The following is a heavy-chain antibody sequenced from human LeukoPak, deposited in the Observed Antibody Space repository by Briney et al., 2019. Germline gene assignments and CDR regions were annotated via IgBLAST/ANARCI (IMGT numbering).Heavy chain of an antibody. CDR3: ARGASTTWRGNFDY. V-gene: IGHV4-4*07. Sequence: SETLSLTCTVSGGSISSYYWRWMRQPAGKALEWIGRIYPSGSTNYNPCLKSRVTMSVDTSQNQFSLKMTSVTAADTAVYYCARGASTTWRGNFDYWGQGTLVTVSS. CDR2: IYPSGST. CDR1: GGSISSYY. J-gene: IGHJ4*02. D-gene: IGHD1-14*01.